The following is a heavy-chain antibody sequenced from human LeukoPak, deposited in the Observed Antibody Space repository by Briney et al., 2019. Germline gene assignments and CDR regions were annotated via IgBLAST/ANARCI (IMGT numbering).Heavy chain of an antibody. CDR1: GGSISSSSYY. Sequence: SETLSLTCTVSGGSISSSSYYWGWIRQPPGKGLEWIGSIYYSGSTYYNPSLKSRVTISVDTSKNQFSLKLSSVTAADTAVYYCARGVDYYDSSGYYSYYFDYWGQGTLVTVSS. D-gene: IGHD3-22*01. CDR3: ARGVDYYDSSGYYSYYFDY. J-gene: IGHJ4*02. V-gene: IGHV4-39*01. CDR2: IYYSGST.